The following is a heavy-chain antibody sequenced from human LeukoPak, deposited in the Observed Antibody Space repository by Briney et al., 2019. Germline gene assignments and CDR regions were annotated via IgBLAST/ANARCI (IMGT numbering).Heavy chain of an antibody. CDR3: ARDRAFYATDV. CDR2: VYCGTT. J-gene: IGHJ6*02. D-gene: IGHD2/OR15-2a*01. Sequence: SETLSLTCSLSGGSISSYYWSGIRQAPGKGLEWIGYVYCGTTNYNPSLESRVTISVDTSENHFSLRLRSVTAADTAVYFCARDRAFYATDVWGQGTTVIVSS. V-gene: IGHV4-59*01. CDR1: GGSISSYY.